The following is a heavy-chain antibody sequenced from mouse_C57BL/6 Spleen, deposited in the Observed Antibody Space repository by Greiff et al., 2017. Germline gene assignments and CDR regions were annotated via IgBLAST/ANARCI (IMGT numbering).Heavy chain of an antibody. CDR3: ARVSRPYYFDY. CDR1: GYSITSGYY. CDR2: ISYDGSN. V-gene: IGHV3-6*01. Sequence: EVQLQESGPGLVKPSQSLSLTCSVTGYSITSGYYWNWLRQFPGNKLEWMGYISYDGSNNYNPSLKNRISITRDTSKNQFFLKLNSVTTEDTATYYCARVSRPYYFDYWGQGTTLTVSS. J-gene: IGHJ2*01.